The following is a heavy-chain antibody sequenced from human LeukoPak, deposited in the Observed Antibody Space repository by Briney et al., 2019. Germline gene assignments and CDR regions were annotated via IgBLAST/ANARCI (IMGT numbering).Heavy chain of an antibody. J-gene: IGHJ4*02. D-gene: IGHD3-10*01. CDR2: INHSGST. CDR3: ARKQFAYYYGSGSSRGYFDY. CDR1: GGSFSGYY. V-gene: IGHV4-34*01. Sequence: SETLSLTCAVYGGSFSGYYWSWIRQPPGKGLEWIGEINHSGSTNYNPSLKSRVTISVDTSKNQFSLKLSSVTAADTAVYYCARKQFAYYYGSGSSRGYFDYWVQGTLVTVSS.